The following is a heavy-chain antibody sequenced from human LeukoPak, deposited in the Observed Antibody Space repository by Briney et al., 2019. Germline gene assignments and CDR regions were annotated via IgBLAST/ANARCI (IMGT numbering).Heavy chain of an antibody. J-gene: IGHJ4*02. Sequence: GGSLRLSCGASGFTFSNYGMHWVRQAPGKGLEWVAVISDDGTFTLYGDSVRGRFTISRDSSRNTLYLQMNSLRPEDTAVYYCTRDPYRDAPDYFDYWGQGTLVTVSS. CDR3: TRDPYRDAPDYFDY. V-gene: IGHV3-30*19. CDR2: ISDDGTFT. D-gene: IGHD1-14*01. CDR1: GFTFSNYG.